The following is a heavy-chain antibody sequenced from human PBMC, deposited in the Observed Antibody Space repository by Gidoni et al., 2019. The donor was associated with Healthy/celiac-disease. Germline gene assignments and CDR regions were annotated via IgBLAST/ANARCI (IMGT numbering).Heavy chain of an antibody. CDR2: IYYSGST. Sequence: QLHLHESGPGLFQPSYPLSLPCTVSGGSISSSSYYWGWIRQPPGKGLEWIGSIYYSGSTYYKPSLKSRVTISVDTSKNQFSLKLSSVTDADTAVYYCARLSLWFGEPRADPFDYWGQGTLVTVSS. D-gene: IGHD3-10*01. CDR3: ARLSLWFGEPRADPFDY. V-gene: IGHV4-39*01. CDR1: GGSISSSSYY. J-gene: IGHJ4*02.